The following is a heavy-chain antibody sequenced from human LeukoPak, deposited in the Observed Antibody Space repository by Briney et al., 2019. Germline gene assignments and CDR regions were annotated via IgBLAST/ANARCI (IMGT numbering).Heavy chain of an antibody. J-gene: IGHJ3*02. CDR1: GITLTNAW. CDR3: TTLHYYDTSGSAAFDI. V-gene: IGHV3-15*01. CDR2: IKSKTDGGIT. D-gene: IGHD3-22*01. Sequence: TGGSLRLSCAASGITLTNAWMSWVRQAPGKGLEWVGRIKSKTDGGITDYAAPVKDRSTISRDDSKNTLYLQMNSLKTEDTAVYYCTTLHYYDTSGSAAFDIWGQGTMVTVSS.